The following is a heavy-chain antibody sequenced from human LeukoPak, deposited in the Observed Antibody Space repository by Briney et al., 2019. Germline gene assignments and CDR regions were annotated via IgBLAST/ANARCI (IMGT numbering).Heavy chain of an antibody. CDR1: GYTFTGYY. CDR3: ARISYYYDSSGYYHNWFDP. V-gene: IGHV1-2*02. D-gene: IGHD3-22*01. J-gene: IGHJ5*02. Sequence: GASVKVSCKASGYTFTGYYMHWVRQAPGQGLEWMGWINPNSGGTNYAQKFQGRVTMTRDTPISTAYMELSRLRSDDTAVYYCARISYYYDSSGYYHNWFDPWGQGTLVTVSS. CDR2: INPNSGGT.